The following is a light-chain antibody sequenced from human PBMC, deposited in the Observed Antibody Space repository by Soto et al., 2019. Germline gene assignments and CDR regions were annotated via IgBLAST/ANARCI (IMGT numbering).Light chain of an antibody. CDR3: AAWDDSLRAVV. J-gene: IGLJ2*01. Sequence: QSALTQPPSASGTPGQRVTISCSGSSSNIGSNYVYWYQQLPGSAPKLLTYRNDQRPSGVPDRFSGSKSGTSASLAISGLRSADEADYYCAAWDDSLRAVVFGGGAQLTVL. CDR1: SSNIGSNY. CDR2: RND. V-gene: IGLV1-47*01.